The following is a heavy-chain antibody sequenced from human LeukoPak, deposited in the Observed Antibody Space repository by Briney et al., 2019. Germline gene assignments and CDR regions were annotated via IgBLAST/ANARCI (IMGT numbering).Heavy chain of an antibody. D-gene: IGHD6-13*01. Sequence: ASVKVSCKASGYTFTSYGISWVRQAPGQGLEWMGWISAYNGNTNYAQKLQGRVNMTTDTSTSTAYMELRSLRSDDTAVYYCALTSIAAGWNYYMDVLGKGTTVTVSS. CDR2: ISAYNGNT. CDR1: GYTFTSYG. CDR3: ALTSIAAGWNYYMDV. J-gene: IGHJ6*03. V-gene: IGHV1-18*01.